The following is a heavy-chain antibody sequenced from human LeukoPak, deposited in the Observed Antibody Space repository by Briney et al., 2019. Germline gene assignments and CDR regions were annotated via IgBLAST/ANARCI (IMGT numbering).Heavy chain of an antibody. CDR3: ASTNMTRPTPTDY. CDR2: IYYSGST. V-gene: IGHV4-39*07. Sequence: SETLSLTCTVSGGSISSSSYYWGWIRQPPGKGLEWIGSIYYSGSTYYNPSLKSRVTISVDTSKNQFSLKLSSVTAADTAVYYCASTNMTRPTPTDYWGQGTLVTVSS. J-gene: IGHJ4*02. CDR1: GGSISSSSYY. D-gene: IGHD1/OR15-1a*01.